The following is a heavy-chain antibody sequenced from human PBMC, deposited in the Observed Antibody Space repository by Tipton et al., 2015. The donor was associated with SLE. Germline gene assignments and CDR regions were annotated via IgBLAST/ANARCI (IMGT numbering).Heavy chain of an antibody. Sequence: GSLRLSCTVSGGSISSHYWSWIRQPPGKGLEWIGYIYYSGSTNYNPSLKSRVTISVDTSKNQFSLKLSSVTAADTAVYYCARPIAAAGPDDAFDIWGQGTMVTVSS. J-gene: IGHJ3*02. D-gene: IGHD6-13*01. V-gene: IGHV4-59*11. CDR2: IYYSGST. CDR1: GGSISSHY. CDR3: ARPIAAAGPDDAFDI.